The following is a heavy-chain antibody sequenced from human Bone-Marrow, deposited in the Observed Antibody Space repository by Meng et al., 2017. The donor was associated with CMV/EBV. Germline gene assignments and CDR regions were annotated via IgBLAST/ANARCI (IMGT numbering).Heavy chain of an antibody. D-gene: IGHD3-22*01. CDR1: GYTFTGYY. CDR2: INPNSGGT. J-gene: IGHJ4*02. V-gene: IGHV1-2*02. Sequence: ASVKVSCKASGYTFTGYYMHWVRQAPGQGLEWMGWINPNSGGTNYAQKFQGRVTMTRDTSISTAYMELSRLRSDDTAVYYCASGNDSSGYYSRTRTSPPSHWGQGMLVTVSS. CDR3: ASGNDSSGYYSRTRTSPPSH.